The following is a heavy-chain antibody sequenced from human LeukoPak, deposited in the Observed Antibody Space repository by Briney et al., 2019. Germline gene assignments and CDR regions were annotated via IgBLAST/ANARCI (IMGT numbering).Heavy chain of an antibody. V-gene: IGHV4-31*03. Sequence: SETLSLTCTVSGGSISSGGYYWSWIRQHPGKGLEWIGYIYYSGSTYYNPSLKSRVTISVDTSKNQFSLKLSSVTAADTAVYYRARDLLVDTAVDVWGKGTTVTVSS. CDR2: IYYSGST. J-gene: IGHJ6*04. CDR3: ARDLLVDTAVDV. D-gene: IGHD5-18*01. CDR1: GGSISSGGYY.